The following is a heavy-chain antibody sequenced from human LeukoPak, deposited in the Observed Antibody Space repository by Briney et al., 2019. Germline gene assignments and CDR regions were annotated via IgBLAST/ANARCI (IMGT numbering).Heavy chain of an antibody. CDR1: GIIFNHYW. J-gene: IGHJ4*02. CDR2: IKEDGSEK. Sequence: GGSLRLSCESSGIIFNHYWMSWVRQVPGKGLEWVANIKEDGSEKNYVDSVRGRFTISRDNARSSLYLQMNSLRAEDTAVYYCARRGWQFDSWGQGTLVTVSS. V-gene: IGHV3-7*01. D-gene: IGHD2-15*01. CDR3: ARRGWQFDS.